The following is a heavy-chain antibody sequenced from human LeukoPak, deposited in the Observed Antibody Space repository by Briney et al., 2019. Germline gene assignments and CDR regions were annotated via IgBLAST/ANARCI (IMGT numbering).Heavy chain of an antibody. J-gene: IGHJ4*02. CDR1: GFTVSSNS. D-gene: IGHD4-17*01. CDR3: ARRAGEYSHPYDY. CDR2: IYSGGNT. V-gene: IGHV3-53*01. Sequence: GGSLRLSCTVSGFTVSSNSMSWVRQAPGKGLEWVSFIYSGGNTHYSDSVKGRFTISRDNSKNTLYLQMNSLSAEDPAVYYCARRAGEYSHPYDYWGQGTLVTVS.